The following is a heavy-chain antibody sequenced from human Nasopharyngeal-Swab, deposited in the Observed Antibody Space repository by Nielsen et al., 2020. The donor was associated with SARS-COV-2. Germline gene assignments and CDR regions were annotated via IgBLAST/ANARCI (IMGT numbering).Heavy chain of an antibody. CDR1: GFTFIDYY. Sequence: GESLKISCAASGFTFIDYYMSWILQAPGKGLEWVSYISSSGSTIYYADSVKGRFTISRDNAKNSLYLQMNSLRAEDTAVYYCARGPDLYYYYGMDVWGQGTTVTVSS. CDR3: ARGPDLYYYYGMDV. D-gene: IGHD2-2*01. V-gene: IGHV3-11*01. CDR2: ISSSGSTI. J-gene: IGHJ6*02.